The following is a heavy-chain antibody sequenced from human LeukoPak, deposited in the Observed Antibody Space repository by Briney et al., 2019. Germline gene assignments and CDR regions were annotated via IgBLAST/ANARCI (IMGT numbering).Heavy chain of an antibody. CDR2: FDPEDGET. Sequence: ASVKVSCKASGGTFSSYAISWVRQAPGKGLEWMGGFDPEDGETIYAQKFQGRVTMTEDTSTDTAYMELSSLRSEDTAVYYCATGTKAIAAAGTDYWGQGTLVTVSS. J-gene: IGHJ4*02. D-gene: IGHD6-13*01. V-gene: IGHV1-24*01. CDR1: GGTFSSYA. CDR3: ATGTKAIAAAGTDY.